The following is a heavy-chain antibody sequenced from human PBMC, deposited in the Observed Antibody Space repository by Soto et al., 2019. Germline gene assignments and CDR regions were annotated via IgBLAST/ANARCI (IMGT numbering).Heavy chain of an antibody. CDR1: GFTFSSYG. Sequence: QVQLVESGGGVVQPGRSLRLSCAASGFTFSSYGMHWVRQAPGKGLEWVAVIWYDGSNKYYADSVKGRFTISRDNSMNTLYLQMNRLRAEDTAVYYCASDSERHSSSSSNYFDYWGKGTLVTVSS. D-gene: IGHD6-6*01. J-gene: IGHJ4*02. CDR2: IWYDGSNK. V-gene: IGHV3-33*01. CDR3: ASDSERHSSSSSNYFDY.